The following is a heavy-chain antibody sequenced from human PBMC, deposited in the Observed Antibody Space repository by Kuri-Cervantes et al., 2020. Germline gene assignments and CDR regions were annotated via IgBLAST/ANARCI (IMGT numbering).Heavy chain of an antibody. Sequence: ESLKISCTVSGGSISSSSYYWGWIRQPPGKGLEWIGSIYYSGSTYYNPSLKSRVTISVDTSKNQFSLKLSSVTAADTAVYYCARDDVCSGGSCYFRSYYYYGMDVWGQGTTVTVSS. J-gene: IGHJ6*02. D-gene: IGHD2-15*01. CDR3: ARDDVCSGGSCYFRSYYYYGMDV. V-gene: IGHV4-39*07. CDR2: IYYSGST. CDR1: GGSISSSSYY.